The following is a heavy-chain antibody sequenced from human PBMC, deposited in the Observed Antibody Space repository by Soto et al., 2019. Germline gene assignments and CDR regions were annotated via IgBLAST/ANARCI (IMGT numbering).Heavy chain of an antibody. Sequence: SETLSLTGVVSSYVIESGHYWGWVRQPPGEGLEWVGIIYDSVTTYYNPSLRSRVTISAHTSKNQFSMSLTSVTAADTAVYYCARSPQYYTPGSSPFDYWGPGTMVNVSS. CDR3: ARSPQYYTPGSSPFDY. J-gene: IGHJ4*03. V-gene: IGHV4-38-2*01. CDR2: IYDSVTT. D-gene: IGHD3-3*01. CDR1: SYVIESGHY.